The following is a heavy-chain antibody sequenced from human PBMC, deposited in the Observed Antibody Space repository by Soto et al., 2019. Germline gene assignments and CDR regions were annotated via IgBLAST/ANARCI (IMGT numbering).Heavy chain of an antibody. D-gene: IGHD3-10*01. CDR2: ISTYNGDT. J-gene: IGHJ3*02. Sequence: QVQLVQSGAEVRKPGASVKVSCKAYGYRFSSYGINWVRQAPGQGLEWMGWISTYNGDTNCTQKLQDRVTLSTDTSRSTAFLELRTLSSDDTALYFCARDLQALVQGVIGSDSFNIWGQGTMVTVSS. V-gene: IGHV1-18*01. CDR3: ARDLQALVQGVIGSDSFNI. CDR1: GYRFSSYG.